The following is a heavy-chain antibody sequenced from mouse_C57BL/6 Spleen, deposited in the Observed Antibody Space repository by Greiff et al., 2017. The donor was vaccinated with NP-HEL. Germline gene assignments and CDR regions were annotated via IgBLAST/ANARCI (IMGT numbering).Heavy chain of an antibody. J-gene: IGHJ4*01. Sequence: EVQRVESGGGLVKPGGSLKLSCAASGFTFSDYGMHWFRQALEKGLEWVVYISSGSSTINYADTLKGRFTISRDNSKNTLFLQMTSLRSEDTARYYCARREAMDYWGQGTSVTVSS. CDR3: ARREAMDY. V-gene: IGHV5-17*01. CDR1: GFTFSDYG. CDR2: ISSGSSTI.